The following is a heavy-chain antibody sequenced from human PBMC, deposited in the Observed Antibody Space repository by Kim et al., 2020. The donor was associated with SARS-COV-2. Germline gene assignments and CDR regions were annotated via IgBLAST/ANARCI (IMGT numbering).Heavy chain of an antibody. D-gene: IGHD3-10*01. CDR3: ARELHKTNKRITMVRGVKAAFDI. Sequence: SETLSLTCTVSGGSISSGGYYWSWIRQHPGKGLEWIGYIYYSGSTYYNPSLKSRVTISVDTSKNQFSLKLSSVTAADTAVYYCARELHKTNKRITMVRGVKAAFDIWGQGTMVTVSS. V-gene: IGHV4-31*03. CDR2: IYYSGST. CDR1: GGSISSGGYY. J-gene: IGHJ3*02.